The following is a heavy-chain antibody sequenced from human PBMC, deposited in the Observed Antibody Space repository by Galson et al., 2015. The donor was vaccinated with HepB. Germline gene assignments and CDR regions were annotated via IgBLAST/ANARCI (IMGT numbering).Heavy chain of an antibody. CDR1: GGTFSSYA. J-gene: IGHJ4*02. CDR2: IIPIFGTA. CDR3: VGSSGYYSKQRDY. Sequence: SVKVSCKASGGTFSSYAISWVRQAPGQGLEWMGGIIPIFGTANYAQKFQGRVTITADESTSTAYMELSSLRSEDTAVYYCVGSSGYYSKQRDYWGQGTLVTVSS. V-gene: IGHV1-69*13. D-gene: IGHD3-22*01.